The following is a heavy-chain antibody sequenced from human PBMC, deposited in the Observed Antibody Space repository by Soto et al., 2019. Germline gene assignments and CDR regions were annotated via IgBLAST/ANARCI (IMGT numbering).Heavy chain of an antibody. CDR1: GYTFSSYS. CDR3: ARDLGSISPRGWFDP. CDR2: ISGYNGKT. J-gene: IGHJ5*02. V-gene: IGHV1-18*04. D-gene: IGHD3-10*01. Sequence: QLVQSGAEVKKPGASVKVSCKASGYTFSSYSICWVRQAPGQGLEWVGWISGYNGKTNYLQKLQGRVTMTKDTSTSTGYMELRSLRSDDTAVYYCARDLGSISPRGWFDPWGQGTLVTVSS.